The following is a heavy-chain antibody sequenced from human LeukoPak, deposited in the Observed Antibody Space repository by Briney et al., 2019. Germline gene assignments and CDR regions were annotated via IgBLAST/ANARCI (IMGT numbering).Heavy chain of an antibody. D-gene: IGHD6-13*01. CDR1: GYSFTSYW. Sequence: KPGESLKISCKGSGYSFTSYWIGWVRQMPGKGLGWVGIIYPGDSDTRYSPSFQGQVTISADKSSSTAYLQWSSLKASDTAMYYCARLGLDSSSAFDYWGQGTLVTVSS. CDR2: IYPGDSDT. CDR3: ARLGLDSSSAFDY. J-gene: IGHJ4*02. V-gene: IGHV5-51*01.